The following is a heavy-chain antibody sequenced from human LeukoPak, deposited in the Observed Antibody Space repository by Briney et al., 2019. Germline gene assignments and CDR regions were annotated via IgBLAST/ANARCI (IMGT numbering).Heavy chain of an antibody. CDR1: GGSISSSSYY. CDR3: ATGVPEGGFDP. Sequence: PSETLSLTCTVSGGSISSSSYYWGWIRQPPGKGLEWIGSIYYSGSTYYNPSLKSRVTISVDTSKNQFSLKLSSVTAADTAVYYCATGVPEGGFDPWGQEPLVTVS. V-gene: IGHV4-39*01. J-gene: IGHJ5*02. D-gene: IGHD4-23*01. CDR2: IYYSGST.